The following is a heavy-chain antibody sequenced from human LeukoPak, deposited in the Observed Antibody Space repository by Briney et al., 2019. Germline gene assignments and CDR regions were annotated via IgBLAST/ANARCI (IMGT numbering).Heavy chain of an antibody. J-gene: IGHJ4*02. D-gene: IGHD5-18*01. Sequence: SETLSLTCAVYGGSVSGYYWSWIRQPPGKGLEWIGEINHSGSTNYNPSLKSRVTISVDTSKNQFSLKLSSVTAADTAVYYCARDGAIQLWLPDYWGQGTLVTVSS. CDR2: INHSGST. CDR1: GGSVSGYY. CDR3: ARDGAIQLWLPDY. V-gene: IGHV4-34*01.